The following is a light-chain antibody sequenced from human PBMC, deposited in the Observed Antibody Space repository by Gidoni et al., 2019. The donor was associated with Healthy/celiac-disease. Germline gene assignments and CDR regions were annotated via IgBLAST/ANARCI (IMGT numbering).Light chain of an antibody. J-gene: IGLJ2*01. CDR3: SSYTSSSTVV. CDR1: SSDVGGYNY. Sequence: QSALTQPASVSGSPGQSITISCTGPSSDVGGYNYVSWYQQHPGKAPKLMIYDVSNRPSGVSNRFSGLQAEDEADYYCSSYTSSSTVVFGGGTKLTVL. V-gene: IGLV2-14*03. CDR2: DVS.